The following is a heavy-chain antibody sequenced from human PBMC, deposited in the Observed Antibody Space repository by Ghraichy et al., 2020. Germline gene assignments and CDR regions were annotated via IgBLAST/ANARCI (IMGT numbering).Heavy chain of an antibody. J-gene: IGHJ4*02. V-gene: IGHV3-23*01. Sequence: GESLNISCAASGFTFSSYAMSWVRQAPGKGLEWVSAISGSGGSTYYADSVKGRFTISRDNSKNTLYLQMNSLRAEDTAVYYCATLSSGSRSFDYWGQGTLVTVSS. CDR1: GFTFSSYA. CDR2: ISGSGGST. CDR3: ATLSSGSRSFDY. D-gene: IGHD3-10*01.